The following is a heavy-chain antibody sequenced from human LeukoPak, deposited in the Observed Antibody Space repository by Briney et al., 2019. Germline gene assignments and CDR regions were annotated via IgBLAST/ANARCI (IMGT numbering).Heavy chain of an antibody. D-gene: IGHD5-18*01. CDR3: ARGGYSYGSFDY. J-gene: IGHJ4*02. CDR1: GGTFSSYA. CDR2: IIPIFGTA. Sequence: ASVKVSCKASGGTFSSYAISWVRQAPGQGLEWMGGIIPIFGTANYAQKFQGRVTITADKSTSTAYMELSSLRSEDTAVYYCARGGYSYGSFDYWGQGTLVTVSS. V-gene: IGHV1-69*06.